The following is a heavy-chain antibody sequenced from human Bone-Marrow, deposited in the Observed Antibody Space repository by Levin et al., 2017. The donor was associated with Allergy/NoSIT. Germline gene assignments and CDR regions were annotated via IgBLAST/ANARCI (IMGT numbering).Heavy chain of an antibody. CDR3: ARDLGHLSNWFTSDYSVYGVDV. Sequence: ASVKVSCKASGFTFISYHLNWVRQAPGQGLEWMGWMNPNSGRTQLAQKFQGRVTMTRNTSVSTAYLDLSSLTSEDTAVYFCARDLGHLSNWFTSDYSVYGVDVWGQGTTVTVSS. CDR2: MNPNSGRT. J-gene: IGHJ6*02. CDR1: GFTFISYH. D-gene: IGHD4-11*01. V-gene: IGHV1-8*01.